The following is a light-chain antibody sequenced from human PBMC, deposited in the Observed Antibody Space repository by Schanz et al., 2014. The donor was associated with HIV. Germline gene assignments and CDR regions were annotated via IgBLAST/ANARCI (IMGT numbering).Light chain of an antibody. J-gene: IGKJ2*02. CDR2: QAS. CDR3: QQCVTYPCT. V-gene: IGKV1-5*03. CDR1: QTIGRF. Sequence: IQMTQSPSTVSASVGDRVTITCRASQTIGRFLAWYQQKPGRAPKLLIYQASTLQTGVPSRFSGSGSGTSFSLAITRLQPDDFATYCCQQCVTYPCTFGQGTSLDSK.